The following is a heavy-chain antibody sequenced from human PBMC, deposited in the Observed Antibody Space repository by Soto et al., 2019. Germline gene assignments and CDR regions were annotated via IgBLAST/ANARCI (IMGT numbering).Heavy chain of an antibody. J-gene: IGHJ2*01. D-gene: IGHD4-17*01. CDR3: ARVGTTVTTYWYFDL. Sequence: ASVKVSCKASGYSVANYVIDWVRQAPGQRLEWMGWINAGNGNTKYSQKFQGRVTITRDTSATTAYMELSSLRSEDTAVYYCARVGTTVTTYWYFDLWGRGTLVTVSS. V-gene: IGHV1-3*01. CDR1: GYSVANYV. CDR2: INAGNGNT.